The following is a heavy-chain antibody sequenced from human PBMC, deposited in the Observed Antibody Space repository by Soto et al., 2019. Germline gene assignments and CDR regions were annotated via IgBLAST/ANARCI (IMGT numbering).Heavy chain of an antibody. CDR2: ISGSGGNT. V-gene: IGHV3-23*01. Sequence: EVQLLESGGGLVQPGGSLRLSCAASGFTSSNYAMSWVRQAPGKGLEWVSAISGSGGNTYYADSVKGRFTISRDNSKNTLFLQITSLRAEDTAVYYCRQSSSSRPDYSYSMDVWGQGTTVTVSS. CDR1: GFTSSNYA. J-gene: IGHJ6*02. CDR3: RQSSSSRPDYSYSMDV. D-gene: IGHD6-6*01.